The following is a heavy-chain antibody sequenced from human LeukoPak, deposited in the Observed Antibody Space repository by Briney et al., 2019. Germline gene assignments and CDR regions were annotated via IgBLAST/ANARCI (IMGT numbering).Heavy chain of an antibody. CDR3: ASPYYDFWSGYRFDY. D-gene: IGHD3-3*01. CDR1: GGSISSSSYY. CDR2: IYYSGST. Sequence: SETLSLTCTVSGGSISSSSYYWGWIRQPPGKGLEWIGSIYYSGSTYYNPSLKSRVTISVDTSKNQFSLKLSSVTAADTAVYYCASPYYDFWSGYRFDYWGQGTLVTVSS. J-gene: IGHJ4*02. V-gene: IGHV4-39*01.